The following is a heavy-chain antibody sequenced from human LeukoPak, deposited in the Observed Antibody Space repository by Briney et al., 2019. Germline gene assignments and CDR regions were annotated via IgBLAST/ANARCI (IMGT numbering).Heavy chain of an antibody. CDR2: ISYDGSSK. CDR1: GFTFSSYP. CDR3: AREVPDFWSGPVDY. D-gene: IGHD3-3*01. J-gene: IGHJ4*02. V-gene: IGHV3-30-3*01. Sequence: PGGSLRLSCAASGFTFSSYPMHWVRQAPGKGLEWVAVISYDGSSKYYADSVKGRFTISRDNSKNTLYLQMNSLRAGDTAVYYCAREVPDFWSGPVDYWGQGTLVTVSS.